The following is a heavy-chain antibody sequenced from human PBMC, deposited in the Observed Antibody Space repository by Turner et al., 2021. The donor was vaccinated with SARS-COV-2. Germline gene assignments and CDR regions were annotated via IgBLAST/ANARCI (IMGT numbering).Heavy chain of an antibody. V-gene: IGHV1-24*01. CDR2: VDPEDRET. D-gene: IGHD6-25*01. CDR3: ATDPLGWAGYDY. J-gene: IGHJ4*02. Sequence: QVQLVQSGAEMTKPGASVKVSCKVSEYTLTEIFIHWVRQAPGKGLEWMGGVDPEDRETIYAKKFQGRVTMTEDTSTDIAYMELSSLSSDDTAVYYCATDPLGWAGYDYWGQGTLVTVSS. CDR1: EYTLTEIF.